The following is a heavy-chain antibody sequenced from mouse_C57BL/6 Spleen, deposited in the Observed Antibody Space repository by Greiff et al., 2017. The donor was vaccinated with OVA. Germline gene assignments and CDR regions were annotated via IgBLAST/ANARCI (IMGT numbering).Heavy chain of an antibody. Sequence: QVQLKESGAELVRPGTSVKVSCKASGYAFTNYLIEWVKQRPGQGLEWIGVINPGSGGTNYNEKFKGKATLTADKSSSTAYMQLSSLTSEDSAVDYWAVPSTGGRGLDYWGKGTTLTVSA. CDR3: AVPSTGGRGLDY. J-gene: IGHJ2*01. CDR1: GYAFTNYL. V-gene: IGHV1-54*01. D-gene: IGHD4-1*02. CDR2: INPGSGGT.